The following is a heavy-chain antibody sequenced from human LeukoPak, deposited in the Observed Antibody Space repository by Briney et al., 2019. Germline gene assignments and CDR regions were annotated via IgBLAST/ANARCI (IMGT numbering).Heavy chain of an antibody. D-gene: IGHD3-22*01. CDR1: GFTFSSYA. CDR3: AKRSNDKALDY. CDR2: ISYDGSNK. Sequence: GRSLRLSCAASGFTFSSYAMHWVRQAPGKGLEWVAVISYDGSNKYYADSVKGRFTISRDNSKNTLFLQVNSLRAEDTAVYYCAKRSNDKALDYWGQGTLVTVSS. V-gene: IGHV3-30-3*02. J-gene: IGHJ4*02.